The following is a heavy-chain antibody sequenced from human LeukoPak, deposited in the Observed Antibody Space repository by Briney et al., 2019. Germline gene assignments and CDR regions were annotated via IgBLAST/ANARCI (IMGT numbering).Heavy chain of an antibody. J-gene: IGHJ4*02. Sequence: ASVKVSCKASGYTFTGYYMHWVRQAPGQGLEWMGWINPNSGGTNYAQKFQGRVTMTRDTSISTAYMELSRLRSDDTAVYYCAKDSDSTGSYGDYWGQGTLVTVSS. CDR3: AKDSDSTGSYGDY. D-gene: IGHD3-22*01. CDR2: INPNSGGT. CDR1: GYTFTGYY. V-gene: IGHV1-2*02.